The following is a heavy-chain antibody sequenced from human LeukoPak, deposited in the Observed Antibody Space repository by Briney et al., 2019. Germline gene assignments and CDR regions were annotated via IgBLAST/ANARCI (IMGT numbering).Heavy chain of an antibody. CDR1: GFTFGDYA. CDR2: IRSKAYGGTT. J-gene: IGHJ4*02. D-gene: IGHD6-13*01. V-gene: IGHV3-49*03. Sequence: GGSLRLSCTASGFTFGDYAMSWFRQAPGKGLEWVGFIRSKAYGGTTEYAASVKGRFTISRDDSKSIAYLQMNSLKTEDTAVYYCTGDQGYSSRVYWGQGTLVTVSS. CDR3: TGDQGYSSRVY.